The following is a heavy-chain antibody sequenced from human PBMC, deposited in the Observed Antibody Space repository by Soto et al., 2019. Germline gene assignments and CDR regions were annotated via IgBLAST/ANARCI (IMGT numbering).Heavy chain of an antibody. D-gene: IGHD2-2*01. CDR3: ARHDHGAFTIKGFHV. J-gene: IGHJ3*01. Sequence: SQPLSDTRTVSAASISTKRHLVCCIRQPPGKGLEWIGTIAYSGATFYSPSLKSRITISVDSSKNQFSLSLVSVAAADTAMYYCARHDHGAFTIKGFHVWGQGTMVT. CDR2: IAYSGAT. CDR1: AASISTKRHL. V-gene: IGHV4-39*01.